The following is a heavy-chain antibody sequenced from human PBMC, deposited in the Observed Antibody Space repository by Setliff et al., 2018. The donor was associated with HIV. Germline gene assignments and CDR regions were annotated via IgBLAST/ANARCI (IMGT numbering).Heavy chain of an antibody. CDR1: GVSISSGPYY. J-gene: IGHJ4*02. V-gene: IGHV4-39*07. CDR2: VHYSGSA. D-gene: IGHD3-3*01. Sequence: PSETLSLTCTVSGVSISSGPYYWGWIRQPPGKGLEWIGSVHYSGSAYHNPSLKSRVTISLDTSNNQFSLKLSSVTAADTAVYYCASALYYNFRSAYYVTPYYFDYWGQGTLVTVSS. CDR3: ASALYYNFRSAYYVTPYYFDY.